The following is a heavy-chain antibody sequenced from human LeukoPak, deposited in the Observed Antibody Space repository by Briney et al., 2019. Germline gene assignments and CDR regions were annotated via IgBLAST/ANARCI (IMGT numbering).Heavy chain of an antibody. V-gene: IGHV3-33*01. J-gene: IGHJ6*03. D-gene: IGHD3-10*01. CDR2: IWYDGSNK. CDR3: ATDHEGSGSYSYYYYYMDV. CDR1: GFTFSSYG. Sequence: GGSLRLSCAASGFTFSSYGMHWVRQAPGKGLEWVAVIWYDGSNKYYADSVRGRFTISRDNSKNTLYLQMNSLRAEDTAVYYCATDHEGSGSYSYYYYYMDVWGKGTTVTVSS.